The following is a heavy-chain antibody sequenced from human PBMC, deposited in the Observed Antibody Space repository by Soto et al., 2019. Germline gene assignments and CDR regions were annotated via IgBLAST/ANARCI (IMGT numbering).Heavy chain of an antibody. CDR2: ISAYNGNT. Sequence: QVQLVQSGAEVKKPGASVKVSCKASGYTFTSYGISWVRQAPGQGLEWMGWISAYNGNTNYAQKLQGRVTMTTHTSTSTAYMELRSLRSDDAAVYYGARDLSDGDYELSAGRDFQHWGQGTLVTVSS. V-gene: IGHV1-18*01. D-gene: IGHD4-17*01. CDR3: ARDLSDGDYELSAGRDFQH. J-gene: IGHJ1*01. CDR1: GYTFTSYG.